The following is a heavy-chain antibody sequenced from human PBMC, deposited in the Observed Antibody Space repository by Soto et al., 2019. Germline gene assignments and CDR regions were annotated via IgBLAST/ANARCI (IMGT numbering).Heavy chain of an antibody. CDR3: ARVVKAGDYGDYGRYYFDY. Sequence: QVQLVQSGAEVKKPGASVKVSCKASGYTFTTYGITWVRQAPGQGLEWMGWISAYSGNTNYAQKLRSRLTVTTDTSTNTAYMDLRSLRSDDTAVYYCARVVKAGDYGDYGRYYFDYWGHGTLVTVSS. CDR2: ISAYSGNT. V-gene: IGHV1-18*04. CDR1: GYTFTTYG. D-gene: IGHD4-17*01. J-gene: IGHJ4*01.